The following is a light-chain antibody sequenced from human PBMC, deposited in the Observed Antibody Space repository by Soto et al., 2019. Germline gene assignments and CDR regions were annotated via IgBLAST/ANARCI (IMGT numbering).Light chain of an antibody. CDR1: SSNIGSNT. CDR3: AAWDDSLNGVV. J-gene: IGLJ2*01. Sequence: QSVLTQPPSASGTPGQRVTISCSGSSSNIGSNTVNWYQQVPRTAPKLLIYSNNQRPSGVPDRFSGSKSGTSVSLAISGLQSEDEADYSCAAWDDSLNGVVLGGGTKLTVL. CDR2: SNN. V-gene: IGLV1-44*01.